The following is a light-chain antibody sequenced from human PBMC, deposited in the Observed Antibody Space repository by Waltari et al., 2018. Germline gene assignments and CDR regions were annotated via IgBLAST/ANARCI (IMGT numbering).Light chain of an antibody. CDR2: DVT. J-gene: IGLJ3*02. CDR3: SSRTNSITWV. Sequence: QSALTQPASVSGSPGQSITISCTATSSDFGANKYVPWYQQPPGKAPKVVIYDVTERPSVVSNLFSGSKSGSTASLTISGLQTEDEADYYCSSRTNSITWVFGGGTKVTVL. V-gene: IGLV2-14*03. CDR1: SSDFGANKY.